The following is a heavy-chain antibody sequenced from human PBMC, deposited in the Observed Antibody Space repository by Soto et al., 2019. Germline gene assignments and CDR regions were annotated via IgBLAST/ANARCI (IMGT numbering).Heavy chain of an antibody. V-gene: IGHV3-30-3*01. J-gene: IGHJ4*02. Sequence: GGSLRLSCAASGFTFSSYAMHWVRQAPGKGLEWVAVISYDGSNKYYADSVKGRFTISRDNSKNTLYLQMNSLRAEDTAVYYCARDPGIAVAGTLSPFDYWGQGTLVTVSS. CDR1: GFTFSSYA. D-gene: IGHD6-19*01. CDR2: ISYDGSNK. CDR3: ARDPGIAVAGTLSPFDY.